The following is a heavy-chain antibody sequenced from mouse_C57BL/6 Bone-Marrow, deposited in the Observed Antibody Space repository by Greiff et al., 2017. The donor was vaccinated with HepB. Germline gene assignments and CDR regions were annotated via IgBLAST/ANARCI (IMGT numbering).Heavy chain of an antibody. D-gene: IGHD2-4*01. CDR1: GYSFTSFW. CDR3: GRSEDYGHYAMDY. Sequence: VQLQQSGAELAQSRASVKQSCKASGYSFTSFWMHWVIQRPGQGLEWIGYINPSRGYTTYNQTFKDKATLTADKSSSTAYMQLSSLTYEDAAVYYSGRSEDYGHYAMDYWGQGTSVIVSS. CDR2: INPSRGYT. V-gene: IGHV1-7*01. J-gene: IGHJ4*01.